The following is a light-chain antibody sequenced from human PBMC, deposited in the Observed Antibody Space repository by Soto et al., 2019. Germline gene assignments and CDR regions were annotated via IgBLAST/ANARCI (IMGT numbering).Light chain of an antibody. Sequence: EIVMTQSPATLSVSPGERAALSCRASQSIGSRLAWFQQKPGQAPRLLIYSVSSRATDIPARFSGSGSGTEFTLTISSQEFEDFAVYYCQQYNDWPFSFGPGTKVDIK. CDR2: SVS. CDR1: QSIGSR. V-gene: IGKV3-15*01. J-gene: IGKJ3*01. CDR3: QQYNDWPFS.